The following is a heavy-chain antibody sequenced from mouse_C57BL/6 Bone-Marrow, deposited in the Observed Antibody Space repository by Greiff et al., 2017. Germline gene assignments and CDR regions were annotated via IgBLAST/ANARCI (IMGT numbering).Heavy chain of an antibody. Sequence: VQLQQPGAELVKPGASVKLSCKASGYTFTSYWMQWVKQRPGQGLEWIGEIDPSDSYTNYNQKFKGKATLTVDTSSSTAYMQLSSLTSEDSAVYYCARDYYGSSHGFAYWGQGTLVTVSA. V-gene: IGHV1-50*01. CDR3: ARDYYGSSHGFAY. CDR1: GYTFTSYW. J-gene: IGHJ3*01. CDR2: IDPSDSYT. D-gene: IGHD1-1*01.